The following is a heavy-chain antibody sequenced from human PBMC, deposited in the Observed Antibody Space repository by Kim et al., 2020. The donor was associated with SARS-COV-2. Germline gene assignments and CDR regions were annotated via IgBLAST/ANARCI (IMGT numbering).Heavy chain of an antibody. D-gene: IGHD2-21*02. CDR2: VQDSGIT. V-gene: IGHV4-59*01. CDR3: AREFVAGSDCLEP. CDR1: GGYISSYY. Sequence: SETLSLTCSVSGGYISSYYWSWIRLSPGRGLEWIGFVQDSGITNYNPSLKSRVTISADASKNQFSLKLSSVTAADTALYYCAREFVAGSDCLEPWGQGALVTVSS. J-gene: IGHJ5*02.